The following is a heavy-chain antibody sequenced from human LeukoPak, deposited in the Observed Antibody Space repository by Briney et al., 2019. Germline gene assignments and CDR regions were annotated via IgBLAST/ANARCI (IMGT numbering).Heavy chain of an antibody. CDR1: GGSISSGGYY. D-gene: IGHD4-17*01. Sequence: SETLSLTCTVSGGSISSGGYYWNWIRQPPGKGLEWIGTLYNSGSTTYNPSLKSRITISVDTSKNQFSLKLASVTAADTAVYYCARDYNSVTHWFFDLWGRGTLVTVSP. V-gene: IGHV4-61*08. J-gene: IGHJ2*01. CDR2: LYNSGST. CDR3: ARDYNSVTHWFFDL.